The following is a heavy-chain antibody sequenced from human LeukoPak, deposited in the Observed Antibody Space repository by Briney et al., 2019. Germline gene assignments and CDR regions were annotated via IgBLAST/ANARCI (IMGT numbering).Heavy chain of an antibody. J-gene: IGHJ4*02. CDR3: ARQLGYSSGWYEGYFDY. D-gene: IGHD6-19*01. V-gene: IGHV4-59*08. Sequence: PSETLSLTCTVSGGSISSYYWSWIRQPPGKGLEWIGYIYYSGSTNYNPSLKSRVTISVDTSKNQFSLKLSSVTAAGTAVYYCARQLGYSSGWYEGYFDYWGQGTLVTVST. CDR1: GGSISSYY. CDR2: IYYSGST.